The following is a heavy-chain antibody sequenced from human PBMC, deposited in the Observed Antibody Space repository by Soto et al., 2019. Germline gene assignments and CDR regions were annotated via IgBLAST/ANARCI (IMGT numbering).Heavy chain of an antibody. J-gene: IGHJ6*02. CDR3: ARDFSRMVSSDHYYSYGMDV. D-gene: IGHD2-8*01. V-gene: IGHV3-21*01. Sequence: GGSLRLSCAASGFTFSSYTMNWVRQAPGKGLEWVSSISPSSDYIYYGDSVRGRFSISRDNAKNSLFLQMSSLRAEDTAVYYCARDFSRMVSSDHYYSYGMDVWGQGTTVTVSS. CDR2: ISPSSDYI. CDR1: GFTFSSYT.